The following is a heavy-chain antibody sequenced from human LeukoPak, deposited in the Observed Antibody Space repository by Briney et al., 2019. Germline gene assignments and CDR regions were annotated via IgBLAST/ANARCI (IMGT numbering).Heavy chain of an antibody. CDR1: GYTLIALS. Sequence: ASVKVSCKVSGYTLIALSIHWVRQAPGRGLEWMGGFDPEDGEKIYAQKFQGRFTMIEDTSTDTAYMELSSLRTDDAAVYYRASGFDSWGQRTLVTVSS. J-gene: IGHJ4*02. V-gene: IGHV1-24*01. CDR3: ASGFDS. CDR2: FDPEDGEK.